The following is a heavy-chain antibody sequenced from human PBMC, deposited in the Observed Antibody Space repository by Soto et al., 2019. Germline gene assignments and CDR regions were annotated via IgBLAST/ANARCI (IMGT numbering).Heavy chain of an antibody. J-gene: IGHJ4*03. CDR1: GYTFTGYY. CDR2: INPNSGGT. CDR3: ARGLAAAGPTLDY. V-gene: IGHV1-2*04. D-gene: IGHD6-13*01. Sequence: GASVKVSCKASGYTFTGYYMHWVRQAPGQGLEWMGWINPNSGGTNYAQKFQGWVTMTRDTSISTAYMELSRLRSDDTAVYYCARGLAAAGPTLDYWGQGTTVTVAS.